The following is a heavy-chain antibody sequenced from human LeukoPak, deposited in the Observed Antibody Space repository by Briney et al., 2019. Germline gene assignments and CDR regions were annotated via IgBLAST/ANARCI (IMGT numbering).Heavy chain of an antibody. Sequence: TGGSLRLSCAASGFTFSSYAMHWVRQAPGKGLEWVAVISYDGSNKYYADSVKGRFTISRDNSKNTLYLQMNSLRVEDTAVYYRAKEYYYDSSGLDYWGQGTLVTVSS. CDR1: GFTFSSYA. D-gene: IGHD3-22*01. V-gene: IGHV3-30*04. J-gene: IGHJ4*02. CDR2: ISYDGSNK. CDR3: AKEYYYDSSGLDY.